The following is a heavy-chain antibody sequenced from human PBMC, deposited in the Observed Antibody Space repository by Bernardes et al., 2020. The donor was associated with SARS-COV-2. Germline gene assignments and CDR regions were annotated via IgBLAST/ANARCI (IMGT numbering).Heavy chain of an antibody. V-gene: IGHV3-23*01. Sequence: GGSLRLSCAASGFTFSSYAMSWVRQAPGKGLEWVSAISGSGGSTYYADSVKGRFTISRDNSKNTLYLQMNSLRAEDTAVYYCAKDDIVVVTAIRPHDYWGQGTLVTVSS. CDR3: AKDDIVVVTAIRPHDY. CDR1: GFTFSSYA. D-gene: IGHD2-21*02. CDR2: ISGSGGST. J-gene: IGHJ4*02.